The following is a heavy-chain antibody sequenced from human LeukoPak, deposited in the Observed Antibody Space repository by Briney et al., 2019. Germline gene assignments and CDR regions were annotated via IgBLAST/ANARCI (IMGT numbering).Heavy chain of an antibody. CDR1: GFTFSSYA. CDR2: ISYDGSNK. J-gene: IGHJ3*02. Sequence: GGSLRLSCAASGFTFSSYAMHWVRQAPGKGLEWVAVISYDGSNKYYADSVKGRFTISRDNSKNTLYLQMNSLRAEDTAVYYCARGHDHAFDIWGQGTMVTVSS. V-gene: IGHV3-30-3*01. CDR3: ARGHDHAFDI.